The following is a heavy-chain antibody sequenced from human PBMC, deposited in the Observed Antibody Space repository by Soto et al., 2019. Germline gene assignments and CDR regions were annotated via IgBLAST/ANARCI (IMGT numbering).Heavy chain of an antibody. J-gene: IGHJ4*02. CDR2: IQNHGSPT. D-gene: IGHD2-15*01. CDR3: ARGYDAGCHFGY. CDR1: GFTFSADE. Sequence: EVQLVESGGCLVQPGGSLTLSCEASGFTFSADEMNWVRHAPGKGLEWIAYIQNHGSPTHYADSVKGRFTISRDNAKNVLYLQMSSLTAEDTAIYYCARGYDAGCHFGYWGQGVLVTVSS. V-gene: IGHV3-48*03.